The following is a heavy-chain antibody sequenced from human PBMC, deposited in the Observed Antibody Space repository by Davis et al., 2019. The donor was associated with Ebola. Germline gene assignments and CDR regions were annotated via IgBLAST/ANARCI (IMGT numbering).Heavy chain of an antibody. Sequence: MPSETLSLTCAVYGGSFSGYYWSWIRQPPGKGLEWIGEINHNGSTNYNPSLTSRVTISVDTSKNQFTLKLSSVTAADTAVYYCARVIRDYYDYGMDVWGQGTTVTVSS. J-gene: IGHJ6*02. V-gene: IGHV4-34*01. CDR1: GGSFSGYY. D-gene: IGHD3-10*01. CDR3: ARVIRDYYDYGMDV. CDR2: INHNGST.